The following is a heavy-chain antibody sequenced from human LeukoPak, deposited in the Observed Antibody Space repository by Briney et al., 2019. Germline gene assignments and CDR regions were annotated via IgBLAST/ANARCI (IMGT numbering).Heavy chain of an antibody. Sequence: SGGSLRLSCAASGFTFSRYWMSWVRQAPGKGLEWVANIKEDGSEQYYVDSVKGRFAISRDKAKNSLYLQMHSLRAEDTAVYYCASFSAARRCFDYWGQGTLVTVSS. CDR2: IKEDGSEQ. D-gene: IGHD6-6*01. CDR3: ASFSAARRCFDY. J-gene: IGHJ4*02. V-gene: IGHV3-7*01. CDR1: GFTFSRYW.